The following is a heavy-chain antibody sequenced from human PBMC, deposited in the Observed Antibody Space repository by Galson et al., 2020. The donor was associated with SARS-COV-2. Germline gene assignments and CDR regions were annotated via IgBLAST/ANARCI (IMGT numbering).Heavy chain of an antibody. CDR1: GGSISSGGYY. CDR3: ASVSSSWTAEYFQH. Sequence: SQTLSLTCTVSGGSISSGGYYWSWIRQHPGKGLEWTGYIYYSGSTYYNPSLKSRVTISVDTSKNQFSLKLSSVTAADTAVYYCASVSSSWTAEYFQHWGQGTLVTVSS. D-gene: IGHD6-13*01. J-gene: IGHJ1*01. V-gene: IGHV4-31*03. CDR2: IYYSGST.